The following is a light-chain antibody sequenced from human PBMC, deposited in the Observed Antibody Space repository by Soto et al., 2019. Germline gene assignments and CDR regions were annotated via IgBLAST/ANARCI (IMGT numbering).Light chain of an antibody. CDR1: QGISDY. CDR3: QQRSKWSPIT. V-gene: IGKV3-11*01. Sequence: EIVLTQSPATLSLSPGERATLSCRASQGISDYLAWYQQKPGQAPRLLIYDASNRATGIPARFSGSGSGTDFTLTISSLEPEDFAVYYCQQRSKWSPITFGQGTRLEIK. J-gene: IGKJ5*01. CDR2: DAS.